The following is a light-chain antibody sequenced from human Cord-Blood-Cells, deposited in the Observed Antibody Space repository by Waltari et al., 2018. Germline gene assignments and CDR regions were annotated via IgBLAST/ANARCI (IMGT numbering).Light chain of an antibody. CDR2: EVS. J-gene: IGLJ2*01. Sequence: QSALTQPPSASGSPGQSVTISCTGTSSDVGGCNYVSWYQQHPGKAPKLMIYEVSKRPSGVPDRCSGAKSGNTASLTVSGLQAEDEADYYCSSYAGSNVVFGGGTKLTVL. CDR3: SSYAGSNVV. CDR1: SSDVGGCNY. V-gene: IGLV2-8*01.